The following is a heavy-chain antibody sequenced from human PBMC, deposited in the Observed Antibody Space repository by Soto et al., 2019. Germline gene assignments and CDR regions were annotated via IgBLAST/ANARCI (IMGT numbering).Heavy chain of an antibody. V-gene: IGHV4-61*01. Sequence: PSETLSLTXTVSGGSVSSGNFYWSWIRQPPGKGLEWIGYFYYTGSTNYNPSLKSRVTISIDASKNQFSLRLSSVTAADTAVYYCARSMYYSDGSNYSPFDYWGQGTLVTVPQ. CDR2: FYYTGST. CDR1: GGSVSSGNFY. CDR3: ARSMYYSDGSNYSPFDY. J-gene: IGHJ4*02. D-gene: IGHD3-22*01.